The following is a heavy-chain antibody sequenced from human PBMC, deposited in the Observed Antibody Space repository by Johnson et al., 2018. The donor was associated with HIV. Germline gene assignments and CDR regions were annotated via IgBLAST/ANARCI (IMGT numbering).Heavy chain of an antibody. D-gene: IGHD5-24*01. CDR3: ARTSLEMATISAFDI. CDR1: GFTVSSNY. J-gene: IGHJ3*02. CDR2: IYSGGST. Sequence: VQLVESGGGVVQPGRSLRLSCAASGFTVSSNYMSWVRQAPGKGLEVVSVIYSGGSTYYADSVKGRFTISRDNSKNTLYLQMNSLRAEDTAVYYCARTSLEMATISAFDIWGQGTMVTVSP. V-gene: IGHV3-66*02.